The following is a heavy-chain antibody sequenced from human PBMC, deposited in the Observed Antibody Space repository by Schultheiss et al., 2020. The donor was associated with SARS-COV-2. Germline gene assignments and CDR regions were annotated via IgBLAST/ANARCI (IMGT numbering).Heavy chain of an antibody. D-gene: IGHD6-13*01. CDR1: GGSFSGYY. J-gene: IGHJ6*03. CDR2: INHSGST. Sequence: SETLSLTCAVYGGSFSGYYWSWIRQPPGKGLEWIGEINHSGSTNYNPSLKSRVTISVDTSKNQFSLKLKSVTAADTAVYYCARLAAGTLSYMDVWGKGTTVTVSS. CDR3: ARLAAGTLSYMDV. V-gene: IGHV4-34*01.